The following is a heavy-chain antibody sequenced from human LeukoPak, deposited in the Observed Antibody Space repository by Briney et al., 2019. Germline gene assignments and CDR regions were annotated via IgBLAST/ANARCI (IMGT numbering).Heavy chain of an antibody. J-gene: IGHJ4*02. D-gene: IGHD3-22*01. Sequence: GGSLRLSCAASGFTFSSYAMSWVRQAPGKGLEWVSAISGSGGSTYYADSVKGRFTISRDNSKNTLYLQMNSLRAEDTAVYYCAKLSYYYDSSGYYGWGQGTLVTVSS. V-gene: IGHV3-23*01. CDR3: AKLSYYYDSSGYYG. CDR1: GFTFSSYA. CDR2: ISGSGGST.